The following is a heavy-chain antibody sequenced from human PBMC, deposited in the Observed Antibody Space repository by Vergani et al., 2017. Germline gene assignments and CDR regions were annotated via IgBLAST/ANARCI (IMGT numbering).Heavy chain of an antibody. Sequence: VQSGAEVKAPGASVKVSCEASRYTYRSYYVHWVRQAPGQGLEWMGVINPLGGRATYSQKFQGRVSVTGDSSATGGTSASMVYMDLTSLTPEDTAVYFCVSSRLRSFEYWGQGTLVTVSS. D-gene: IGHD4-17*01. J-gene: IGHJ4*02. CDR2: INPLGGRA. CDR1: RYTYRSYY. V-gene: IGHV1-46*03. CDR3: VSSRLRSFEY.